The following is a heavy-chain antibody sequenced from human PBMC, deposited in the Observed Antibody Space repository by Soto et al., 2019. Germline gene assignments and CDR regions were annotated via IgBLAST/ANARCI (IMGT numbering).Heavy chain of an antibody. Sequence: SVKVSCKASGGTFSNYAISWVRQAPGQGLEWMGGIILPFGTANYAQKFQGRVTITADESMATAHMELSGLRSEDTTVYYCARDRYPFDYWGQGTLVTVSS. CDR3: ARDRYPFDY. V-gene: IGHV1-69*13. CDR2: IILPFGTA. CDR1: GGTFSNYA. J-gene: IGHJ4*02. D-gene: IGHD1-26*01.